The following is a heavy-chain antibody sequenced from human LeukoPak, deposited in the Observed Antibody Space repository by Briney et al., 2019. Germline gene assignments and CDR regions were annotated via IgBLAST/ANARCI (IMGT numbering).Heavy chain of an antibody. D-gene: IGHD6-6*01. J-gene: IGHJ1*01. CDR2: IYHSGST. V-gene: IGHV4-59*09. Sequence: WIGYIYHSGSTNYNPSLQSRVTISVDTSKNQFSLNLNSVTAADTAVYYCARGGAARLHFQNWGQGTLVTVSS. CDR3: ARGGAARLHFQN.